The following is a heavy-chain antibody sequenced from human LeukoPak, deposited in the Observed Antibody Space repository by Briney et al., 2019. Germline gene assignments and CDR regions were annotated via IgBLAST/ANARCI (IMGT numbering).Heavy chain of an antibody. CDR1: GFTFSSYG. CDR3: AKVVAGYGYSFDY. Sequence: GGSLRLSCAGSGFTFSSYGMHWVRQAPGKGLEWVAFIRYDGSNKYYADSVKGRFTISRDNSKNTLYLQMNSLRAEDTAVYYCAKVVAGYGYSFDYWGQGTPVTVSS. V-gene: IGHV3-30*02. J-gene: IGHJ4*02. D-gene: IGHD5-12*01. CDR2: IRYDGSNK.